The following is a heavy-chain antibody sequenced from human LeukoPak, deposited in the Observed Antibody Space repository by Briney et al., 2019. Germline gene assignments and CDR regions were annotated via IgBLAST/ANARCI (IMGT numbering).Heavy chain of an antibody. V-gene: IGHV3-23*01. CDR2: ISGSGAIT. D-gene: IGHD6-19*01. Sequence: GGSLRLSCAASGFTFGRYAMTWVRQAPGKGLEWVSVISGSGAITYYADSVKGRFTISRDNTKNTLYLQMNSLRAEDTAVYYCAKASYTGSGPLDYWGQGTLVTVSS. J-gene: IGHJ4*02. CDR3: AKASYTGSGPLDY. CDR1: GFTFGRYA.